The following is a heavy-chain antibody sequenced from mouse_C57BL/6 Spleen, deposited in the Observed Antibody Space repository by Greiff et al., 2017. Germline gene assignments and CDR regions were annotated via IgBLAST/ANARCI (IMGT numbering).Heavy chain of an antibody. CDR3: ARGDGNYEDYFDY. J-gene: IGHJ2*01. Sequence: VQLQQPGAELVRPGTSVKLSCKASGYTFTSYWMHWVKQRPGQGLEWIGVIDPSDSYTNYNQKFKGKATLTVDTSSSTDYLQRSSLTSEDSAVYYCARGDGNYEDYFDYWGQGTTLTVAS. CDR2: IDPSDSYT. V-gene: IGHV1-59*01. CDR1: GYTFTSYW. D-gene: IGHD2-1*01.